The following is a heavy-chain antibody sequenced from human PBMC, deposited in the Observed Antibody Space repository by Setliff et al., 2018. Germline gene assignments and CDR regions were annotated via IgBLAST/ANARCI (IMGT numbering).Heavy chain of an antibody. J-gene: IGHJ1*01. CDR2: ITWNSDNT. Sequence: GGSLRLSCVASGFKFDDHVMYWVRQVPGKGLEWVAGITWNSDNTGYADSVKGRFTISRDNAKNSLSLQMNSLRVEDTALYYCVKALSRSGYSLWYFQNWGQGTLVTVSS. CDR3: VKALSRSGYSLWYFQN. D-gene: IGHD3-3*01. CDR1: GFKFDDHV. V-gene: IGHV3-9*01.